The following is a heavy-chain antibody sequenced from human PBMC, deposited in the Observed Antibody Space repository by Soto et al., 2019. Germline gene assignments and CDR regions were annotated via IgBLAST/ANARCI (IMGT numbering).Heavy chain of an antibody. CDR3: ARRYGSAIDY. CDR2: IYYSGST. V-gene: IGHV4-59*08. D-gene: IGHD1-26*01. Sequence: PSETLSLTCTVSGGTISSWYWSWIRQPPGKGLEWIGYIYYSGSTNCNPSLKSRVTISVDTSKNHFSLKLSSVTAADTAVYYCARRYGSAIDYWGHGTLVTVSS. CDR1: GGTISSWY. J-gene: IGHJ4*01.